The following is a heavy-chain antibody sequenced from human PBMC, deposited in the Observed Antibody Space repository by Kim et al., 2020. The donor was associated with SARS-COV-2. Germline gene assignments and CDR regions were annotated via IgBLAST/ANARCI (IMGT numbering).Heavy chain of an antibody. V-gene: IGHV1-69*13. J-gene: IGHJ4*02. D-gene: IGHD1-26*01. CDR1: GGTFSSYA. CDR3: ARVRGSEGGGGSYYGYYFDY. Sequence: SVKVSCKASGGTFSSYAISWVRQAPGQGLEWMGGIIPIFGTANYAQKFQGRVTITADESTSTAYMELSSLRSEDTAVYYCARVRGSEGGGGSYYGYYFDYWGQGTLVTVSS. CDR2: IIPIFGTA.